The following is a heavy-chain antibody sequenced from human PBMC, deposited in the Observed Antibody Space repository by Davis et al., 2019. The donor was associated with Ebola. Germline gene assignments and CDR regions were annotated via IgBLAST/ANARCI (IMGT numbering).Heavy chain of an antibody. D-gene: IGHD6-19*01. J-gene: IGHJ4*02. CDR3: ARHDGSGQVYFDY. CDR1: GGSFSGYY. V-gene: IGHV4-34*01. CDR2: IYHSGST. Sequence: MPSETLSLTCAVYGGSFSGYYWTWIRQPPGKGLEWIGSIYHSGSTYYNPSLKSRVTISVDTSKNQFSLKLSSVTAADTAVYYCARHDGSGQVYFDYWGRGTLVTVSS.